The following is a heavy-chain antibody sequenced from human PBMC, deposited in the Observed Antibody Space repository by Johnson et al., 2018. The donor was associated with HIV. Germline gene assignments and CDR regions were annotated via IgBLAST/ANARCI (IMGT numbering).Heavy chain of an antibody. Sequence: QVQLVESGGGVVQPGRSLRLSCAASGFIFGGFGLHWVRQAPGKGLEWVASISYDGGNKYYADSVRGRITISRDNSKKPLYLQMNSLRRDGTAVYFCAREKGMTTIRDAFDIWGKGTRVTVFS. D-gene: IGHD5-24*01. V-gene: IGHV3-30*03. CDR2: ISYDGGNK. CDR3: AREKGMTTIRDAFDI. CDR1: GFIFGGFG. J-gene: IGHJ3*02.